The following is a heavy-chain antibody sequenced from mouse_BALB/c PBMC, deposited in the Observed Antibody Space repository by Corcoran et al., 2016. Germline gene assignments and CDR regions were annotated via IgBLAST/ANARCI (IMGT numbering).Heavy chain of an antibody. CDR3: ARRERRWVRDY. J-gene: IGHJ4*01. V-gene: IGHV8-12*01. D-gene: IGHD2-12*01. CDR2: IYWDDDK. Sequence: VTLKESGPGILQPSQTLSLTCSFSGFSLITSNLGVSWIREPSGKGLEWLAHIYWDDDKRYNPSLKSRLTIAKDTSRNQVFLKITSVDTADTATYYCARRERRWVRDYLGQGTSVTVSS. CDR1: GFSLITSNLG.